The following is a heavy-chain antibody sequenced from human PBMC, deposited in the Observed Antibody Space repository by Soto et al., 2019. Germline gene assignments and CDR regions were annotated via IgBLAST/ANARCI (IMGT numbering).Heavy chain of an antibody. CDR2: IIPIFGTA. V-gene: IGHV1-69*01. CDR1: GGTFSSYA. D-gene: IGHD2-15*01. CDR3: ARGRLFVVVGYYGMDV. J-gene: IGHJ6*02. Sequence: QVQLVQSGAEVKKPGSSVKVSCKASGGTFSSYAISWVRQAPGQGLEWMGGIIPIFGTANYAQQFQGRVTITADESTSTAYMELSSLRSEDTAVYYCARGRLFVVVGYYGMDVWGQGTTVTVSS.